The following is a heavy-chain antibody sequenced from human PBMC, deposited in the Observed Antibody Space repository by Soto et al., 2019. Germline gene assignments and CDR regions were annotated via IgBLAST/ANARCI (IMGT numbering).Heavy chain of an antibody. Sequence: GGSLRLSCAASGFTFSSYGMHWVRQAPGKGLEWVAVIWYDGSNKYYADSVKGRFTISRDNSKNTLYLQMNSLRAEDTAVYYCAREMRRYCSSTSCYTGGYWGQGTRVTVSA. CDR3: AREMRRYCSSTSCYTGGY. V-gene: IGHV3-33*01. D-gene: IGHD2-2*02. CDR1: GFTFSSYG. CDR2: IWYDGSNK. J-gene: IGHJ4*02.